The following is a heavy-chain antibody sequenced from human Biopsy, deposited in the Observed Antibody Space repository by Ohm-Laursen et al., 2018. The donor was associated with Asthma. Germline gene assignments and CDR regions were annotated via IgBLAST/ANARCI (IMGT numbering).Heavy chain of an antibody. Sequence: GSLRLSCSASGFTVSRDHMFWVRQAPGQGMEWVSVIYSGGTSHTADSVRGRFTISRDFSKNTLHLQMHRLRVEDTAVYYCARGDSSGWSHYYFDYWGQGTLVTVSS. CDR1: GFTVSRDH. D-gene: IGHD6-19*01. CDR2: IYSGGTS. CDR3: ARGDSSGWSHYYFDY. V-gene: IGHV3-53*01. J-gene: IGHJ4*02.